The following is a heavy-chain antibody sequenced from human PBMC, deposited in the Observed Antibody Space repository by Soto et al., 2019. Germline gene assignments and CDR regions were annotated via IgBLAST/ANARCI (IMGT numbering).Heavy chain of an antibody. CDR1: GFTFSSYA. Sequence: VGSLRLSCAASGFTFSSYAMSWVRQAPGKGLEWVSAISGSGGSTYYADSVKGRFTISRDNSKNTLYLQMNSLRAEDTAVYYCAKGWGSSRLDRNYYYYGMDVWGQGTTVTVSS. CDR2: ISGSGGST. J-gene: IGHJ6*02. D-gene: IGHD6-6*01. CDR3: AKGWGSSRLDRNYYYYGMDV. V-gene: IGHV3-23*01.